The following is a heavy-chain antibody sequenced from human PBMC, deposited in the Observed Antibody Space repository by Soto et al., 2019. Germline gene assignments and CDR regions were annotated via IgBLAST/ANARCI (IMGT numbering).Heavy chain of an antibody. CDR1: GFTFSRYA. Sequence: QPGGSLRLSCAPSGFTFSRYAMNWVRQAPGRGLQWISGISVSGDNTSYVESVRGRFTVYRDNSKNTLYLQMNNLRAEDTALYYCAKDGKMRTKVWFPAGYGMDVWGQGTTVTVSS. J-gene: IGHJ6*02. D-gene: IGHD3-10*01. V-gene: IGHV3-23*01. CDR3: AKDGKMRTKVWFPAGYGMDV. CDR2: ISVSGDNT.